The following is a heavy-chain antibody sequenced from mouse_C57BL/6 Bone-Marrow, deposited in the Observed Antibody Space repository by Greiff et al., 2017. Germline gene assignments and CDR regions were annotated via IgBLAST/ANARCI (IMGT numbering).Heavy chain of an antibody. J-gene: IGHJ4*01. Sequence: DVQLQESGGGLVKPGGSLKLSCAASGFTFSDYGMHWVRQAPEKGLEWVAYISRGSSTIYYADTVKGRFTISRDNAKNTLFLQMTSLRSEDTAMYYCARPGYYAMDYWGQGTSVTVSS. D-gene: IGHD4-1*01. CDR2: ISRGSSTI. CDR1: GFTFSDYG. V-gene: IGHV5-17*01. CDR3: ARPGYYAMDY.